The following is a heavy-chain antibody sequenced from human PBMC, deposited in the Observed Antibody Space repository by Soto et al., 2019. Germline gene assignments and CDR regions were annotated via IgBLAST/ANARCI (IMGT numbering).Heavy chain of an antibody. CDR1: GGSISRYY. Sequence: SETLSLTCTASGGSISRYYWSWIRQPPGKGLEWIGYIYYSGSTNYNPSLKSRVTISVDTSKNQFSLKLSSVTAADTAVYYCARSLVVGEFDYWGQGTLVTVSS. CDR2: IYYSGST. J-gene: IGHJ4*02. V-gene: IGHV4-59*01. CDR3: ARSLVVGEFDY. D-gene: IGHD3-16*01.